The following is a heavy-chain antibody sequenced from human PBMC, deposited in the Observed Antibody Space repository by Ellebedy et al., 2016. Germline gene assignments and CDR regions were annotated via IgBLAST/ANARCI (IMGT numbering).Heavy chain of an antibody. J-gene: IGHJ4*02. CDR2: IYYSGST. D-gene: IGHD4-11*01. CDR3: ARQHLSKTLDY. V-gene: IGHV4-59*08. Sequence: SETLSLTCTVSGGSISSYYWSWIRQPPGKGLEWIGYIYYSGSTNYNPSLKSRVTISVDTSKNQFSLKLSSVTAADTAVYYCARQHLSKTLDYWGQGTLVTVSS. CDR1: GGSISSYY.